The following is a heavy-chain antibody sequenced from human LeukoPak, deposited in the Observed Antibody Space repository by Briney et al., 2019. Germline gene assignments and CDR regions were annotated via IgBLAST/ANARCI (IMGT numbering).Heavy chain of an antibody. CDR3: ARDLGYYGSGSYSSYFDY. CDR2: INPSGGST. J-gene: IGHJ4*02. CDR1: GYTFTGYY. V-gene: IGHV1-46*01. Sequence: ASVKVSCKASGYTFTGYYMHWVRQAPGQGLEWMGIINPSGGSTSYAQKFQGRVTMTRDTSTSTVYMELSSLRSEDTAVYYCARDLGYYGSGSYSSYFDYWGQGTLVTVSS. D-gene: IGHD3-10*01.